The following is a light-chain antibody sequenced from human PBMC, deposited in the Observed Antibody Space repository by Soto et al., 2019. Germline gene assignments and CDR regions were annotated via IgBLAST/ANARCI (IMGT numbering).Light chain of an antibody. V-gene: IGKV1-5*01. CDR1: QSISSW. CDR2: DAS. J-gene: IGKJ2*01. Sequence: DIQMTQSPSTLSASVGDRVTITCRASQSISSWLAWSQQKPGKAPKLLIYDASSLESVFPSRFSGSGSVTEFTITISILQPDDFATYYCQQYNSYPYTFGQGTKLEIK. CDR3: QQYNSYPYT.